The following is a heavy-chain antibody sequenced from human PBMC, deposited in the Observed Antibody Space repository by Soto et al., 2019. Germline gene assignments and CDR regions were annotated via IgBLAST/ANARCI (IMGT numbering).Heavy chain of an antibody. D-gene: IGHD6-19*01. J-gene: IGHJ4*02. CDR3: ARDLAVAALDY. CDR2: ISSSSSTI. V-gene: IGHV3-48*01. Sequence: GGSLRLSCAASGFTFSSYSMNWVRQAPGKGLEWVSYISSSSSTIYYADSVKGRFTISIDNAKNSLYLQMNSLRAEDTAVYYCARDLAVAALDYRGQGTLVTVSS. CDR1: GFTFSSYS.